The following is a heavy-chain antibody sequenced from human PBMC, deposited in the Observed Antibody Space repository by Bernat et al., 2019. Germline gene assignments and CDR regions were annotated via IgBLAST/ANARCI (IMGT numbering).Heavy chain of an antibody. Sequence: QLQLQESGPGLVKPSETLSLTCTVSGGSISSSSYYWGWIRQPPGKGLEWIGSIYYSGSTYYNPSLKSRVTISVDTSKIQFSLKLSSVTAADTAVYYCARHLRSSGWGERDWFDPWGQGTLVTVSS. J-gene: IGHJ5*02. D-gene: IGHD6-19*01. V-gene: IGHV4-39*01. CDR2: IYYSGST. CDR1: GGSISSSSYY. CDR3: ARHLRSSGWGERDWFDP.